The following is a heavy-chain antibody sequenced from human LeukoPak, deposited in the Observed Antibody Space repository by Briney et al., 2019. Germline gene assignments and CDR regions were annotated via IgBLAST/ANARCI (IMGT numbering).Heavy chain of an antibody. V-gene: IGHV4-59*08. D-gene: IGHD6-19*01. J-gene: IGHJ5*02. CDR1: DGSISNYY. CDR3: ARNSAVATSRGSFDP. CDR2: AYYGGST. Sequence: PAETLSLTCSVFDGSISNYYWSWIRQPPGKGLEWIGYAYYGGSTTYNPSLERRVTISVDTSNNQFSLKLTAVTAADTAVYYYARNSAVATSRGSFDPWGQGTLVTVSS.